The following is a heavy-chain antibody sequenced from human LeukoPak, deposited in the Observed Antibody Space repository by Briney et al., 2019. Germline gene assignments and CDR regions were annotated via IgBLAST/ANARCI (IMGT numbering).Heavy chain of an antibody. CDR1: GFTFSDYN. CDR2: ITNGGSTI. V-gene: IGHV3-11*01. J-gene: IGHJ4*02. CDR3: AKDFDLISYYFDY. Sequence: GGSLRLSCAASGFTFSDYNMKWVRQAPGKGLEWVSYITNGGSTIHHADSVKGRFTISRDNAKKTLYLQMNSLRAEDTAVYYCAKDFDLISYYFDYWGQGTLVTVSS. D-gene: IGHD3-9*01.